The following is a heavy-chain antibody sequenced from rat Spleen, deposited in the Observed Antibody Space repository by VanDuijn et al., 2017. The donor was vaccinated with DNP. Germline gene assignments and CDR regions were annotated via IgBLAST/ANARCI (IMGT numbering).Heavy chain of an antibody. D-gene: IGHD4-1*01. V-gene: IGHV4-2*01. Sequence: EVKLVESGGGLVQPGRSLRLSCAASGFNFNDYWMGWVRQAPGKGLEWIGEINKDSSIINYTPSLKDKFTISRDNAQNTLYLQMSSLQTEDTATYYCASEREYGYHFDYWGQGVVVTVSS. CDR3: ASEREYGYHFDY. CDR1: GFNFNDYW. CDR2: INKDSSII. J-gene: IGHJ2*01.